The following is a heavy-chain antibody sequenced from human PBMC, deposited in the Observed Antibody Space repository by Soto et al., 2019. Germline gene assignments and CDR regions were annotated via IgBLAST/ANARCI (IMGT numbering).Heavy chain of an antibody. J-gene: IGHJ4*02. CDR1: GYSFSSHW. CDR2: IYPGGSGV. V-gene: IGHV5-51*01. D-gene: IGHD2-21*02. CDR3: ARRSGDYQNYFDY. Sequence: EVLLVQSGAEVKKPGESLTISCEVSGYSFSSHWIGWVRQRPGKGLEWMGIIYPGGSGVRYSPSFQGQVTISGDKSISTAYLQWGSLKASDTAMYYCARRSGDYQNYFDYWGQGTLVTVSS.